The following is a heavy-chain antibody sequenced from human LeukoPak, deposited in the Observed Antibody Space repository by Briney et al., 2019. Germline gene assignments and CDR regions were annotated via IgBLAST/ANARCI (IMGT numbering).Heavy chain of an antibody. D-gene: IGHD3-9*01. V-gene: IGHV1-69*04. CDR2: IIPIFGIA. CDR3: ARSPDLQYFDWGRVYYFDY. Sequence: SVKVSCKASGGTFSSYAISWVRQAPGQGLEWMGRIIPIFGIANYAQKFQGRVTITADKSTSTAYMELSSLRSEDTAVYYCARSPDLQYFDWGRVYYFDYWGQGTLVTVSS. CDR1: GGTFSSYA. J-gene: IGHJ4*02.